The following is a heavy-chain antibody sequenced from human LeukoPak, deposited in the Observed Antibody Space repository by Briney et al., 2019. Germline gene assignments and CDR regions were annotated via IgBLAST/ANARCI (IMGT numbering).Heavy chain of an antibody. Sequence: GRSLRLSCAASGFTFSSYGMHWVRQAPGKGLEWVAVIWYDGSNKYYADSVKGRFTISRDNSKNTLYLQMNSLRAEDTAVYYCARGTTVYHYYYYMDVWGKGTTVTVSS. D-gene: IGHD4-11*01. CDR3: ARGTTVYHYYYYMDV. CDR1: GFTFSSYG. V-gene: IGHV3-33*01. J-gene: IGHJ6*03. CDR2: IWYDGSNK.